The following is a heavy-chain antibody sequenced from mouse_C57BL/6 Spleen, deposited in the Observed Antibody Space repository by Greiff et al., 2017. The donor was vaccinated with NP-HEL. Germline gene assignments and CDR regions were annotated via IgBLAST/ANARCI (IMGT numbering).Heavy chain of an antibody. J-gene: IGHJ2*01. D-gene: IGHD1-1*01. CDR3: AVSTVVAPLDY. Sequence: QVQLKQPGAELVRPGSSVKLSCKASGYTFTSYWMDWVKQRPGQGLEWIGNIYPSDSETHYNQKFKDKATLTVDKSSSTAYMQLSSLTSEDSAVYYCAVSTVVAPLDYWGQGTTLTGSS. CDR1: GYTFTSYW. V-gene: IGHV1-61*01. CDR2: IYPSDSET.